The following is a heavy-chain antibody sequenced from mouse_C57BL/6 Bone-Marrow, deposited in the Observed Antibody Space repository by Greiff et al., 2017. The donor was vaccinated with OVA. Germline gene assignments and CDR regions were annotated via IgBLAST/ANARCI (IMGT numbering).Heavy chain of an antibody. J-gene: IGHJ3*01. CDR2: INPYNGGT. CDR3: ARRFYYYGSRAY. V-gene: IGHV1-19*01. Sequence: EVQLQQSGPVLVKPGASVKMSCKASGYTFTDYYMNWVKQSHGKCLEWIGVINPYNGGTSYNQKFKGKATLTVDKSSSTAYMELNSLTSEDSAVYYCARRFYYYGSRAYWGQGTLVTVSA. CDR1: GYTFTDYY. D-gene: IGHD1-1*01.